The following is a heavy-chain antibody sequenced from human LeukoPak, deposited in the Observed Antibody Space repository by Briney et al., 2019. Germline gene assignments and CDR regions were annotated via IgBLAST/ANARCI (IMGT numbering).Heavy chain of an antibody. D-gene: IGHD3-22*01. J-gene: IGHJ4*02. Sequence: PGGSLRLSCAASGFTFSSYAMSWVRQAPGKGLEWVSAISGSGGSTYYADSVKGRFTISRDNSKNTLYLQMNSLRAEDTAVYYCAKASLIDYYDSSGYFDYWGQGTLVTVSS. V-gene: IGHV3-23*01. CDR2: ISGSGGST. CDR3: AKASLIDYYDSSGYFDY. CDR1: GFTFSSYA.